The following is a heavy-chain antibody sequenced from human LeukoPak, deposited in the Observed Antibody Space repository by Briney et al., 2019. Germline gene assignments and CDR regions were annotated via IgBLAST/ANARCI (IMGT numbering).Heavy chain of an antibody. CDR3: ARGPLSLFGATYYMDV. CDR2: INPNSGGT. CDR1: GYTFTGYY. V-gene: IGHV1-2*02. Sequence: ASVKVSCKASGYTFTGYYMHWVRQAPGQGLEWMGWINPNSGGTNYAQKFQGRVIMTRDTSISTAYMELSRLRSDDTAVYYCARGPLSLFGATYYMDVWGKGTTVTVSS. D-gene: IGHD3-3*01. J-gene: IGHJ6*03.